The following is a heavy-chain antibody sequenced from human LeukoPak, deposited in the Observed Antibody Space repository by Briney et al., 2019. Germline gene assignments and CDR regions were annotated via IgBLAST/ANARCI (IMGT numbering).Heavy chain of an antibody. Sequence: SETLSLTCTVSGGSISSYYWSWIRQPPGKGLEWIGYIYYSGSTIYNPTLMSRVTMSLDTSKNQFSLKLNSVTAADTAVYYCARAPPTRLRIIAAADAFDIWGQGTMVTVSS. V-gene: IGHV4-59*12. CDR2: IYYSGST. CDR1: GGSISSYY. D-gene: IGHD6-13*01. CDR3: ARAPPTRLRIIAAADAFDI. J-gene: IGHJ3*02.